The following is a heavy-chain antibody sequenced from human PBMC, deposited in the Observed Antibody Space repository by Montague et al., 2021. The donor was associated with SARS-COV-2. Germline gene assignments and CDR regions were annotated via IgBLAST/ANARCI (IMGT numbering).Heavy chain of an antibody. CDR3: ARLLPDGTVMAADIPLDS. D-gene: IGHD1-14*01. CDR2: IHYIGNT. J-gene: IGHJ4*02. CDR1: GASISSSDYY. V-gene: IGHV4-39*01. Sequence: SETLSLTCNVSGASISSSDYYTSWIRQPPENRLELIGSIHYIGNTYYNPSLESGVTTSVDTSEHQSSLKLRFVIAADTAVHYCARLLPDGTVMAADIPLDSWGQGTLVTVSS.